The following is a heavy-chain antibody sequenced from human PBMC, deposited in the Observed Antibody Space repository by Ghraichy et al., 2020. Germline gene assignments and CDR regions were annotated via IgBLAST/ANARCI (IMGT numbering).Heavy chain of an antibody. CDR2: ISYDGLNK. CDR3: ARDWMDIVVVPPAMRYYYYGMDV. Sequence: GESLNISCAASGFTFSNYAMHWVRQAPGKGLEWVAVISYDGLNKYYADSVKGRFTFSRDNSKNTLYLQMNSLGAEDTAVYYCARDWMDIVVVPPAMRYYYYGMDVWGQGTTVTVSS. D-gene: IGHD2-2*03. V-gene: IGHV3-30-3*01. CDR1: GFTFSNYA. J-gene: IGHJ6*02.